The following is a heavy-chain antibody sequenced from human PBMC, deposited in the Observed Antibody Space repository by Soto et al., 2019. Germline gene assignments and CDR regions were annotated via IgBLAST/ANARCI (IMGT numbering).Heavy chain of an antibody. CDR3: ARAGDWNYVQDF. J-gene: IGHJ4*02. CDR2: INSDGTRI. D-gene: IGHD1-7*01. V-gene: IGHV3-74*01. Sequence: GGSLRLSCAASGFTLTNYRIHWVRQAPGKGLVWVARINSDGTRINYADSVKGRFTISRDNAKNTVFLQMNSLRDEDSAVYFCARAGDWNYVQDFWGQGTLVTVSS. CDR1: GFTLTNYR.